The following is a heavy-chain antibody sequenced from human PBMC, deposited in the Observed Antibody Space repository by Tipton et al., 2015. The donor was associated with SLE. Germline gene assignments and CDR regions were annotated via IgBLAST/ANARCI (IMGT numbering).Heavy chain of an antibody. D-gene: IGHD3-3*01. CDR1: GFTFSSYS. J-gene: IGHJ6*03. Sequence: SLRLSCAAFGFTFSSYSMNWVRQAPGKGLEWVSSISSSSSYIYYADSVKGRFTISRDNAKNSLYLQMNSLRAEDTAVYYCAREDDFWSGYYYYYMDVWGKGTTVTVSS. V-gene: IGHV3-21*01. CDR2: ISSSSSYI. CDR3: AREDDFWSGYYYYYMDV.